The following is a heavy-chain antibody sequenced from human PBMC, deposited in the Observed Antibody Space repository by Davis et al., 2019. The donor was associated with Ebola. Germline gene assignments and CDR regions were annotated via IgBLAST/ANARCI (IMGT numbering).Heavy chain of an antibody. J-gene: IGHJ4*02. D-gene: IGHD6-13*01. CDR3: ARVPDQHLAFDS. CDR1: GYTFTGYY. Sequence: AASVKVSCKASGYTFTGYYMHWVRQAPGQGLEWVGRINPKSGGTHSPQNFEGRVTLTRDTSITTAYMELSRLQSDDTAVYYCARVPDQHLAFDSWGQGTLVTVSS. V-gene: IGHV1-2*06. CDR2: INPKSGGT.